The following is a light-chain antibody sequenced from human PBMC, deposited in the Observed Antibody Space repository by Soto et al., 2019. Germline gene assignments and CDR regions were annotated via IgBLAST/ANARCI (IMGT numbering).Light chain of an antibody. CDR1: QSVSSN. V-gene: IGKV3-15*01. Sequence: IVMTQSPATLSVSPGERATLSCRASQSVSSNLAWYQQKPGQAPRLLIYDASTRATGIPARFSGSGSGTEFTLSISSLQSEDFSTYYCQQYNKWPRSFGQGTKLEIK. CDR3: QQYNKWPRS. CDR2: DAS. J-gene: IGKJ2*03.